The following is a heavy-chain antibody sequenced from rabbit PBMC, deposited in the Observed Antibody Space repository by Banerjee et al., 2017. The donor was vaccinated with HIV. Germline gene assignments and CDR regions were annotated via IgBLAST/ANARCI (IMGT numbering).Heavy chain of an antibody. CDR1: GFSFSNNYY. V-gene: IGHV1S40*01. Sequence: QSLEESGGDLVKPGASLTLTCTASGFSFSNNYYMCWVRQAPGKGLEWIGCISTGSSPSTFYASWAKGRFTISKASSTTVTLQMTSLAAADTATYFCARDDAGSSGYYFDLWGPGTLVTVS. CDR2: ISTGSSPST. J-gene: IGHJ4*01. D-gene: IGHD1-1*01. CDR3: ARDDAGSSGYYFDL.